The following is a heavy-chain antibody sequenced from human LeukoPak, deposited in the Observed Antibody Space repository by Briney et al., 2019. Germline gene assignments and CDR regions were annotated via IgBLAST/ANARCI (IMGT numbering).Heavy chain of an antibody. J-gene: IGHJ4*02. CDR1: GGTFSSYA. CDR3: ARGPLLGEFAY. D-gene: IGHD3-10*01. V-gene: IGHV1-69*06. CDR2: IIPIFGTA. Sequence: ASVKVSCKASGGTFSSYAISWVRQASGQGLEWMGGIIPIFGTANYAQKFQGRVTITADKSTSTAYMELSSLRSEDTAVYYCARGPLLGEFAYWGQGTLVTVSS.